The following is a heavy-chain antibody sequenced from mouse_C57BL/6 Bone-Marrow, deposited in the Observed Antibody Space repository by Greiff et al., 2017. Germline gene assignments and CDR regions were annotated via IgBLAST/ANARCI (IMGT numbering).Heavy chain of an antibody. V-gene: IGHV5-6*01. D-gene: IGHD1-1*01. CDR1: GFTFSSYV. Sequence: EVQLVESGGDLVKPGGSLKLSCAASGFTFSSYVMSWVRQTPDKRLEWVATISSGGSYTYYPDSVKGRFTISRDNAKNTMYLQMSSLKSEDTAMYYGARHSVVATGFDCWGQGTTLTVSS. CDR2: ISSGGSYT. CDR3: ARHSVVATGFDC. J-gene: IGHJ2*01.